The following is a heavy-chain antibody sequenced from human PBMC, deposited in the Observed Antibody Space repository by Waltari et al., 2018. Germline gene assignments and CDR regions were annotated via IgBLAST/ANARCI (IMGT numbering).Heavy chain of an antibody. V-gene: IGHV3-21*02. Sequence: EVQLVESGGGLVKPGGSLRLACEASGFIFNNYGMHWVRQAPGKGLGGFSLISGSGNTIYYEDSVKGRFRMSRDNAKNVLYLQMSGLRAEDTALYYCVRGRLTTVVTPWDFWGQGTLVTVSS. CDR2: ISGSGNTI. CDR3: VRGRLTTVVTPWDF. D-gene: IGHD4-17*01. CDR1: GFIFNNYG. J-gene: IGHJ1*01.